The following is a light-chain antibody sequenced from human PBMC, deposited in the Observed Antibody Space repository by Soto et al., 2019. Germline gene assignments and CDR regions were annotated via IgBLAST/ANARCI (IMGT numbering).Light chain of an antibody. Sequence: ETVLTQSPGTLSLSPGERATLSCRASQSVSSTYLAWYQQKPGQAPRLLIYGASSRATGIPARFSGSGSGTDFTLTISRLEPEDFAVYYCQQYGSSPGFTFGPGTKVDIK. CDR2: GAS. CDR3: QQYGSSPGFT. J-gene: IGKJ3*01. CDR1: QSVSSTY. V-gene: IGKV3-20*01.